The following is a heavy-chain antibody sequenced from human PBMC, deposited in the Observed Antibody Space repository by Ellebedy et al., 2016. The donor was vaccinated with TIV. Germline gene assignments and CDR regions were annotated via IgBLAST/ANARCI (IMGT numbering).Heavy chain of an antibody. V-gene: IGHV4-39*01. D-gene: IGHD1-14*01. Sequence: SETLSLXXTVSGAFISSYYWGWIRQPPGKGLEWVGSIHSTDNTYYNPSLRSRLTISLDKSKKTFSLKLTSVTAADTAVYYCAKQGPNLHWYFDLWGRGAVITVSS. CDR2: IHSTDNT. CDR1: GAFISSYY. J-gene: IGHJ2*01. CDR3: AKQGPNLHWYFDL.